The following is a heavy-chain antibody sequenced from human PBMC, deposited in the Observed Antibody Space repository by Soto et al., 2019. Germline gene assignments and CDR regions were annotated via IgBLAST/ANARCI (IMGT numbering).Heavy chain of an antibody. Sequence: SVKVSCKASGGTFSSYAISWVLQAPGQGLEWMGGIIPIFGTANYAQKFQGRVTITADESTSTAYMELSSLRSEDTAVYYCARDVSGYYDSSGYQYQHWGQGTLVTVS. V-gene: IGHV1-69*13. J-gene: IGHJ1*01. D-gene: IGHD3-22*01. CDR1: GGTFSSYA. CDR3: ARDVSGYYDSSGYQYQH. CDR2: IIPIFGTA.